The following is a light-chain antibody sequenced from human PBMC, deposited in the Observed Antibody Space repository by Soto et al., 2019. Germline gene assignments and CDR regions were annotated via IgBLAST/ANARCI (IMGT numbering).Light chain of an antibody. CDR3: QQLYSYPLT. CDR1: QGISSY. V-gene: IGKV1-9*01. CDR2: TAS. J-gene: IGKJ4*01. Sequence: DIQLTQSPSFLSASVGDRVTITCRASQGISSYLAWYQQKPGKAPILLIYTASTLQSGVPSRFSGSGSGTEFTLTISSLQPEDFATYYCQQLYSYPLTFGGGTKVDIK.